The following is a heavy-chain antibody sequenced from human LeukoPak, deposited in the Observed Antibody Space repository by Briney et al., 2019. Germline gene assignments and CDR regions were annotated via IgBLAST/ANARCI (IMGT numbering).Heavy chain of an antibody. CDR1: GGSISTYY. D-gene: IGHD3-22*01. CDR2: IDYSGNT. V-gene: IGHV4-59*12. J-gene: IGHJ4*02. CDR3: ARWYYDSSGYRYFDY. Sequence: SETLSLTCTVSGGSISTYYWTWIRQPPGKGLEWIGNIDYSGNTKYNPSLKSRVTISVDTSKNHFSLKLSSVTAADTAVYYCARWYYDSSGYRYFDYWGQGTLVIVSS.